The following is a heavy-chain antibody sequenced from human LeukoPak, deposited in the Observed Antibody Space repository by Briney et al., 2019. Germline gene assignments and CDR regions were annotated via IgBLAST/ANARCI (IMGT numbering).Heavy chain of an antibody. CDR3: AKDIGYDSSGYFAFDY. D-gene: IGHD3-22*01. CDR1: GFTFGDYA. Sequence: SLRLSCTASGFTFGDYAMHWVRQAPGKGLEWVSGISWNSGSIGYADSVKGRFTISRDNAKNSLYLQMNSLRAEDTALYYCAKDIGYDSSGYFAFDYWGQGTLVTASS. CDR2: ISWNSGSI. V-gene: IGHV3-9*01. J-gene: IGHJ4*02.